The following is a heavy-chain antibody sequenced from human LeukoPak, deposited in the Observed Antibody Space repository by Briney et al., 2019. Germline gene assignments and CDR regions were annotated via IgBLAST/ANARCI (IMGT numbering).Heavy chain of an antibody. CDR3: TRDRSGEWYAFTI. CDR1: GGSISSYS. CDR2: IYTSGST. Sequence: SETQCLSCAVSGGSISSYSWSWIRQPAGKGLEWIGRIYTSGSTNYNPSLKSRVTMSVDTSKNQFSLKLSSVNAADTALYYCTRDRSGEWYAFTIWG. J-gene: IGHJ3*02. D-gene: IGHD3-22*01. V-gene: IGHV4-4*07.